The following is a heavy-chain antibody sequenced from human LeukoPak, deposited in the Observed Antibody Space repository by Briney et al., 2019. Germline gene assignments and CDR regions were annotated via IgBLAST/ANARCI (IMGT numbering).Heavy chain of an antibody. CDR3: ARGDTVTGTFDY. V-gene: IGHV4-4*07. J-gene: IGHJ4*02. D-gene: IGHD6-19*01. Sequence: PSETLSLTCTVSGGSISSYYWSWVRQPAGKALERIGRIYTSGTTSYNPSLKSRVTISVDTSKNHFSLKLTSVTAADTAVYYCARGDTVTGTFDYWGQGALVTVSS. CDR2: IYTSGTT. CDR1: GGSISSYY.